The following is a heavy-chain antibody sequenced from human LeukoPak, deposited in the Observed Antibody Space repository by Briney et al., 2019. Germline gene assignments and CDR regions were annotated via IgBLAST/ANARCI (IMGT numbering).Heavy chain of an antibody. CDR1: GGSISSFY. CDR2: IYYSGST. D-gene: IGHD3-16*02. V-gene: IGHV4-59*04. CDR3: ARHGLSYDYVWGSYRHRHFDY. Sequence: SETLSLTCTVSGGSISSFYRSWIRQPPGKGLEWIGYIYYSGSTYYNPSLKSRVTISVDTSKNQFSLKLSSVTAADTAVYYCARHGLSYDYVWGSYRHRHFDYWGQGTLVTVSS. J-gene: IGHJ4*02.